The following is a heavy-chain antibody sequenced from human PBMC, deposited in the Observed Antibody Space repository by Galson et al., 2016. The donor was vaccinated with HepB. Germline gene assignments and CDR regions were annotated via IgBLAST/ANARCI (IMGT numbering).Heavy chain of an antibody. CDR3: TNPSLLKDYDFLWGSPFGVDV. V-gene: IGHV3-23*01. D-gene: IGHD3-16*01. Sequence: SLRLSCAASGFTFYSSAMTWVRQAPGKGLEWVSTISGSGSSTYYADSVKGRFTISRDNSNNTLFLQMDRLIVDYTAVYYCTNPSLLKDYDFLWGSPFGVDVWGQGTTVIVSS. J-gene: IGHJ6*02. CDR1: GFTFYSSA. CDR2: ISGSGSST.